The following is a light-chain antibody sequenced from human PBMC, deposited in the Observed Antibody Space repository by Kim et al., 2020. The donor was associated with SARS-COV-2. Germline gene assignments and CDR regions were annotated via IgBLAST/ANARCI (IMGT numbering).Light chain of an antibody. J-gene: IGLJ3*02. V-gene: IGLV2-11*01. CDR2: DVS. CDR3: CSNAGSYTWV. Sequence: GQTVTISCTGTGSDVGGYDYASWYQQHPGIAPKRMIYDVSKRPSGVPDRFSGPRSRNPASLTISGLQAEDEADYYCCSNAGSYTWVFGGGTQRTVL. CDR1: GSDVGGYDY.